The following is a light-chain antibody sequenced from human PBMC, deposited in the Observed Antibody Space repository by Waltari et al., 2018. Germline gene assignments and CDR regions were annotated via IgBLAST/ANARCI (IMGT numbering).Light chain of an antibody. CDR3: ATWDDSLNGYL. CDR2: NNY. Sequence: QSVLTQTPSASGTPGQRVTISCSGSTSNIGSNTVNWYQPLPGTAPKLLIYNNYQRPSGVPDRFSGSKSGTSASLAISGLQSEDESDYYCATWDDSLNGYLFGTGTKVNVL. V-gene: IGLV1-44*01. CDR1: TSNIGSNT. J-gene: IGLJ1*01.